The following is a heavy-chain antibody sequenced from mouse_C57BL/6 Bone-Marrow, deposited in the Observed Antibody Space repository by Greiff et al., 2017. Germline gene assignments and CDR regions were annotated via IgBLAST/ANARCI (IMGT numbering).Heavy chain of an antibody. CDR1: GYTFTNYW. V-gene: IGHV1-63*01. CDR3: ARCDYYYAMDY. Sequence: QVQLQQSGAELVRPGASVKLSCKASGYTFTNYWIGWAKQRPGPGLEWVGDIYNGGGYTNYNEKVKGKATLTVDKSSSTAYMQFSSLTSEDSAIYYCARCDYYYAMDYWWQGTSVTVSA. CDR2: IYNGGGYT. D-gene: IGHD2-4*01. J-gene: IGHJ4*01.